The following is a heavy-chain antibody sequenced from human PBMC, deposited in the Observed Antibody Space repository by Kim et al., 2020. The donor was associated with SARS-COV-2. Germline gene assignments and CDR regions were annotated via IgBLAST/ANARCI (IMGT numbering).Heavy chain of an antibody. J-gene: IGHJ4*02. D-gene: IGHD4-4*01. V-gene: IGHV3-7*01. Sequence: GGSLRLSCAASGFIFSGYWMSWVRQAPGRGLEWVATIRRGGSDTYYADSVKGRFTISRDNAKNSVYLQMSTLRAEDTAVYYCARNSERSSNWPDVFACWGQGTLVTVSS. CDR1: GFIFSGYW. CDR3: ARNSERSSNWPDVFAC. CDR2: IRRGGSDT.